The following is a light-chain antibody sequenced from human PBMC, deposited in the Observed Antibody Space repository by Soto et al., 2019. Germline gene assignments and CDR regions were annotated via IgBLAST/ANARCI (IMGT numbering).Light chain of an antibody. CDR3: QQYTHRRVWR. CDR2: VTS. V-gene: IGKV3-15*01. CDR1: QSISSN. Sequence: EIVLKQYLATVSRSRGERATXSCRASQSISSNLAWYQQKPGQAPMLLIYVTSTRATGVPARFSGSGSGTEFTLTISSLQFKAFAIYYCQQYTHRRVWRFGQGTKVDIK. J-gene: IGKJ1*01.